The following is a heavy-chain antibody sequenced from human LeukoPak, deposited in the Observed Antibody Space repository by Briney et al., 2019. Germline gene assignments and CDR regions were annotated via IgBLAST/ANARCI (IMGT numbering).Heavy chain of an antibody. CDR1: GGSFSGYY. V-gene: IGHV4-34*01. D-gene: IGHD3-10*01. CDR2: INHSGST. Sequence: PSETLSLTCAVYGGSFSGYYWSWIRQPPGKGLEWIGEINHSGSTNYNPSLKSRVTISVDTSKNQFSLKLSSVTAADTAVYCCARGGPGYYYGSGSYFWSWFDPWGQGTLVTVSS. J-gene: IGHJ5*02. CDR3: ARGGPGYYYGSGSYFWSWFDP.